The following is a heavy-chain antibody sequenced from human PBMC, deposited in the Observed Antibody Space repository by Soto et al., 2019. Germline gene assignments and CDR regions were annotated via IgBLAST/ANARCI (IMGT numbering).Heavy chain of an antibody. CDR2: ISFDGSNK. Sequence: GGSLRLSCAASGFTFSSHGMHWVRQAPGKGMEWVAVISFDGSNKYYADSVKGRFTICRDNSKNTLYLQMNSLRAEDTAVYYCAKDLLIHYYDSSGYDLFDYWGQGTLVTVSS. D-gene: IGHD3-22*01. J-gene: IGHJ4*02. CDR1: GFTFSSHG. CDR3: AKDLLIHYYDSSGYDLFDY. V-gene: IGHV3-30*18.